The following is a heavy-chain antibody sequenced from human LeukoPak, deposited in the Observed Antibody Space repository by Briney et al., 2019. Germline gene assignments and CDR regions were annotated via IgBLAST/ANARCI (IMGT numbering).Heavy chain of an antibody. Sequence: GGSLRLSCAASGFTFINYGMHWVRQAPGKGLEWVAFIRYDRSNQYYADSVKGRFTISRDNSKNTVYLQMNSLRAEDTAAYYCAKVSGFYFDYWGQGTLITVSS. CDR2: IRYDRSNQ. D-gene: IGHD3-10*01. CDR1: GFTFINYG. J-gene: IGHJ4*02. V-gene: IGHV3-30*02. CDR3: AKVSGFYFDY.